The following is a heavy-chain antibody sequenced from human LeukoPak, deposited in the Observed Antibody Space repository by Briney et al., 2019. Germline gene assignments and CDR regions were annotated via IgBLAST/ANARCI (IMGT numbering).Heavy chain of an antibody. CDR2: INHSGST. D-gene: IGHD4-17*01. CDR3: ARYGDSNLFDS. Sequence: SETLSLTCAVYGGSFSGYYWSWIRQPPGKGLEWIGEINHSGSTNYNPSLKSRVTISIDTSKNQFSLKVNSVTATDTAVYYCARYGDSNLFDSWGQGTLVTVSS. CDR1: GGSFSGYY. J-gene: IGHJ4*02. V-gene: IGHV4-34*01.